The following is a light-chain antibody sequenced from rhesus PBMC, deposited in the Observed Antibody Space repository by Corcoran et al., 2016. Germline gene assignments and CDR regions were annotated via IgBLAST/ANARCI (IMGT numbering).Light chain of an antibody. CDR3: LQSSSWPYS. J-gene: IGKJ2*01. CDR1: QSVSMF. CDR2: GAS. Sequence: EIVMTQSPATLALSPGERATLSCRASQSVSMFLGWYQQKPGQAPRLPIYGASSRATGIPERFSGNGSGTESTLTISGLEPGDVGVYFCLQSSSWPYSFGQGTKVEIK. V-gene: IGKV3-24*03.